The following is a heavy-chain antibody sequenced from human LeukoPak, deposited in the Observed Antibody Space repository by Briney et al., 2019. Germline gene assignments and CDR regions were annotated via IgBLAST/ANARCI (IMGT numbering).Heavy chain of an antibody. CDR2: ISYDGSNK. CDR3: ARAQDLDYGFDY. V-gene: IGHV3-30*04. Sequence: PPGGSLRLSCAASGFTFSSYAMHSVRQAPGKGLEWVAVISYDGSNKYYADSVKGRFTISRDNSKNTLYLQMNSLRAEDTAVYYCARAQDLDYGFDYWGQGTLVTVSS. J-gene: IGHJ4*02. CDR1: GFTFSSYA. D-gene: IGHD4-17*01.